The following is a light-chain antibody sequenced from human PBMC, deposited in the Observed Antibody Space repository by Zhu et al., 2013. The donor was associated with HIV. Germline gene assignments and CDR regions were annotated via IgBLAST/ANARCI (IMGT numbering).Light chain of an antibody. CDR2: GAS. CDR3: QQLYRSPRT. J-gene: IGKJ2*01. CDR1: QAIKTY. Sequence: IQLTQFPSSLPASVGDRVTMTCRASQAIKTYLAWYQQIPGKAPKLLVSGASTLQSEVPPRFSGRGSGTEFTLTITSLQPEDFVTYYCQQLYRSPRTFGPGD. V-gene: IGKV1-9*01.